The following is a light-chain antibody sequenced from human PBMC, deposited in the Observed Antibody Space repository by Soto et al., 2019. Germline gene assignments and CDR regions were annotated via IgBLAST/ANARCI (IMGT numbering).Light chain of an antibody. CDR1: QIISSY. CDR3: QQSYSTPPT. V-gene: IGKV1-39*01. Sequence: DIQMTQSPSSLSASVGDRVTITCRASQIISSYLNWYQQKPGKAPKLLIYAASSLQSGVPSRFSGSGSGTDFTLTISSLQPEDFATYYCQQSYSTPPTFGQGTLLEI. CDR2: AAS. J-gene: IGKJ5*01.